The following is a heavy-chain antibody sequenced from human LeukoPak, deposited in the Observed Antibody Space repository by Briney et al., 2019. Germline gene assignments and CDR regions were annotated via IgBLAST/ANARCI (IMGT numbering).Heavy chain of an antibody. CDR2: IYTSGNT. Sequence: SETLSLTCAVYGGSFSSYYWSWIRQPAGKGLEWIGRIYTSGNTNYNPSLKGRVTISVDTSKNQFSLKLSSMTAADTAVYFCARGTDGFDPWGQGILVTVSS. J-gene: IGHJ5*02. CDR3: ARGTDGFDP. D-gene: IGHD1-1*01. V-gene: IGHV4-59*10. CDR1: GGSFSSYY.